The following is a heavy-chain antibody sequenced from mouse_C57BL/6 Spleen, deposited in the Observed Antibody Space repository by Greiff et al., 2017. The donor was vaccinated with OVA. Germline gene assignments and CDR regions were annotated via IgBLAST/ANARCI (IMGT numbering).Heavy chain of an antibody. D-gene: IGHD2-12*01. CDR3: ARELRRGYYYAMDY. J-gene: IGHJ4*01. Sequence: VQLQQPGTELVKPGASVKLSCKASGYTFTSYWMHWVQQRPGQGLAWIGNINPSNGGTNYNEKFKSKATLTVDKSSSTAYMQLSSLTSEDSAVYYCARELRRGYYYAMDYWGQGTSVTVSS. CDR2: INPSNGGT. V-gene: IGHV1-53*01. CDR1: GYTFTSYW.